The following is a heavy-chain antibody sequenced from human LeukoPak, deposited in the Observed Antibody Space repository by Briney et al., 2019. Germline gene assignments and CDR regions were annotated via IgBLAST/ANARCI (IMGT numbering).Heavy chain of an antibody. CDR1: GFTFSDYY. V-gene: IGHV3-11*06. Sequence: GGSLRLSCAASGFTFSDYYMGWIRQAPGKGLEWVSYVSSSSSYTNYADSVKGRFTISRDNAKNSLYLQMNSLRAEDTAVYYCAKLSYYASTPRLKPDFDYWGQGTLVTVSS. CDR2: VSSSSSYT. CDR3: AKLSYYASTPRLKPDFDY. D-gene: IGHD3-10*01. J-gene: IGHJ4*02.